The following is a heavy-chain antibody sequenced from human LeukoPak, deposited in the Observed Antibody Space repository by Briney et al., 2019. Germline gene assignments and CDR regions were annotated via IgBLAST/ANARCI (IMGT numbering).Heavy chain of an antibody. J-gene: IGHJ4*02. CDR3: ASSYSSGWYFVSPYYFDY. V-gene: IGHV1-69*13. CDR1: GGTFSSYA. CDR2: IIPIFGTA. D-gene: IGHD6-13*01. Sequence: WASVKVSCKASGGTFSSYAISRVRQAPGQGLEWMGGIIPIFGTANYAQEFQGRVTITADESTSTAYMELSSLRSEDTAVYYCASSYSSGWYFVSPYYFDYWGQGTLVTVSS.